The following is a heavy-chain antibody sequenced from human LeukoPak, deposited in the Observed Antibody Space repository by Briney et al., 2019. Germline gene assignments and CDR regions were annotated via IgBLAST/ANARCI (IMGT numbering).Heavy chain of an antibody. V-gene: IGHV3-23*01. CDR3: AKPDRGGSYPYWYFDL. J-gene: IGHJ2*01. Sequence: QSGGSLRLSCAASGFTFSNYGMNWVRQAPGEGLEWVSGISGSGGSTYYADSVKGRFTISRDNSKNTLYLQMNFLRAEDTAVYYCAKPDRGGSYPYWYFDLWGRGTLVTVSS. D-gene: IGHD1-26*01. CDR1: GFTFSNYG. CDR2: ISGSGGST.